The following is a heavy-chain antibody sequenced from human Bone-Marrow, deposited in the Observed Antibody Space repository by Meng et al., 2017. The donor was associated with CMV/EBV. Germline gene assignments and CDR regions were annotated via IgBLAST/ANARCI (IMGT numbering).Heavy chain of an antibody. CDR3: AREVVRWFDI. J-gene: IGHJ5*02. CDR2: ISSSSSYI. CDR1: GFIFSSYS. D-gene: IGHD6-6*01. V-gene: IGHV3-21*01. Sequence: GESLKISCAASGFIFSSYSMNWVRQAPGKGLEWVSSISSSSSYIYYADSVKGRFTISRDNAKNSLYLQMNSLRAEDTAVYYCAREVVRWFDIWGQGTLVTVPS.